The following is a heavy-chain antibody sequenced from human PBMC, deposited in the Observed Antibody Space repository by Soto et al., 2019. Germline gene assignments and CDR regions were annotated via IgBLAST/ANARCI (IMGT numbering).Heavy chain of an antibody. Sequence: QLQLQESGPGLVKPSETLSLTCIVSGGSISRTGYYWGWIRQPPGKGLEGVGTFYYSGSTYYNPSLKTRVAISVATAKNQFLRKLSSVAAADTAVYYCASRHPRGYCSGGSCPDAFDMWGQGTMVTVTS. V-gene: IGHV4-39*01. CDR3: ASRHPRGYCSGGSCPDAFDM. CDR1: GGSISRTGYY. D-gene: IGHD2-15*01. J-gene: IGHJ3*02. CDR2: FYYSGST.